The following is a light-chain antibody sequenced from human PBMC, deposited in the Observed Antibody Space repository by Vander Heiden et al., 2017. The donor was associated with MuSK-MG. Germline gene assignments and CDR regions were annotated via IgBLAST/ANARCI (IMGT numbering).Light chain of an antibody. CDR2: WAS. V-gene: IGKV4-1*01. Sequence: DIVMTPSPDSLAVSLGERATINCKSSQSVLYSSNNKNYLAWYQQKLGQPPKLLIYWASTRESGVPDRFSGSGSGTDFTLTISSLQAEDVAVYYCQQYYSTPRTFGQGTKVEIK. CDR1: QSVLYSSNNKNY. CDR3: QQYYSTPRT. J-gene: IGKJ1*01.